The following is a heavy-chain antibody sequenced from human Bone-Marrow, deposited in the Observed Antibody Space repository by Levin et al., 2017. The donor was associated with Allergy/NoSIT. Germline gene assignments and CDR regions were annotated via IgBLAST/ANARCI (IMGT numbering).Heavy chain of an antibody. CDR2: ISSDGRGA. CDR1: GFSFNTNW. Sequence: GGSLRLSCVASGFSFNTNWMHWVRQAPGKGLVWVARISSDGRGARYADSVKGRFTISRANAKTTLYLQMSSLRAEDPAADSRAGDKYQLLSNFHVMDVWGQGTTVTVSS. J-gene: IGHJ6*02. CDR3: AGDKYQLLSNFHVMDV. D-gene: IGHD1-1*01. V-gene: IGHV3-74*01.